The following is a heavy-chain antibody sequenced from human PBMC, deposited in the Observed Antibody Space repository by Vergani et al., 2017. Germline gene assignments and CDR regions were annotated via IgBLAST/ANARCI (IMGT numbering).Heavy chain of an antibody. CDR1: GFTFSNFG. Sequence: QVQLAESAGGVVQPGGSLRLSCAASGFTFSNFGMHWIRQAPGKGLEWLAYIGKDGINTRYRDAVKGRFTVSRDNSKSTLYLQMNSLRTEDTAVYYCATKSCGTPGCQIGYFREWGQGTLVTVSS. CDR2: IGKDGINT. V-gene: IGHV3-30*02. J-gene: IGHJ1*01. CDR3: ATKSCGTPGCQIGYFRE. D-gene: IGHD1-1*01.